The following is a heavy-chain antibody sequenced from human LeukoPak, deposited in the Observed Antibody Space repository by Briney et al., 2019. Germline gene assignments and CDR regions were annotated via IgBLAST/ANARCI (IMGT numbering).Heavy chain of an antibody. CDR1: GGSFSGYY. V-gene: IGHV4-34*01. J-gene: IGHJ6*04. CDR3: ARVAHYDFWSGPPGDV. CDR2: INHSGST. Sequence: SETLSLTCAVYGGSFSGYYWSWIRQPPGKGLEWIGEINHSGSTNYNPSLKSRVTISVDTSKNQFSLKLSSVTAADTAVYHCARVAHYDFWSGPPGDVWGKGTTVTVSS. D-gene: IGHD3-3*01.